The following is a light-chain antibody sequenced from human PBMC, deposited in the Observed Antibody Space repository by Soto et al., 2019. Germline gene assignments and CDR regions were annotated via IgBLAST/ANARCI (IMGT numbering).Light chain of an antibody. Sequence: EVVMTQSPARLSVTPGERATLSCRASESVSSNLAWYQQRPGQAPRLVIYGASTRATGIPARFSGGGSGTEFTLTISSLQSEDYAVYDCQKYKSWPPITFGQGTRLDIK. V-gene: IGKV3-15*01. CDR3: QKYKSWPPIT. CDR1: ESVSSN. CDR2: GAS. J-gene: IGKJ5*01.